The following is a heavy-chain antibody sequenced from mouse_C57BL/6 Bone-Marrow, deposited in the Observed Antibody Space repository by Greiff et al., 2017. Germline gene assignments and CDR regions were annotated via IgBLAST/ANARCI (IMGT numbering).Heavy chain of an antibody. CDR2: IDPENGDT. Sequence: EVQLQQSGAELVRPGASVKLSCTASGFNIKDDYMHWVKQRPEQGLEWIGWIDPENGDTEYASKFQGKATITADTSYNTAYLQLSSLTSEDTAVYYCTTGLPRDFDYWGQGTTLTVSS. CDR3: TTGLPRDFDY. CDR1: GFNIKDDY. J-gene: IGHJ2*01. D-gene: IGHD3-3*01. V-gene: IGHV14-4*01.